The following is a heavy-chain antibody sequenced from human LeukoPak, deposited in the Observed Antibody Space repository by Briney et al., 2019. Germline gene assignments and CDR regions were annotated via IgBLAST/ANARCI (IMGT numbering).Heavy chain of an antibody. Sequence: SETLSLTCTVSGGSISSYYWSWIRQPPGKGLEWIGYIYYSGSTNYNPSLKSRVTISVDTSKNQFSLKLSSVTAADTAVYYCARVTAAADFDYWGQGTLVTVSS. CDR2: IYYSGST. D-gene: IGHD6-13*01. V-gene: IGHV4-59*01. J-gene: IGHJ4*02. CDR3: ARVTAAADFDY. CDR1: GGSISSYY.